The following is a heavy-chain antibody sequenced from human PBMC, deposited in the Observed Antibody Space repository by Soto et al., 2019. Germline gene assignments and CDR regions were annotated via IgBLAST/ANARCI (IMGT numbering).Heavy chain of an antibody. CDR1: GGSIRSGGYS. CDR3: ARDYYDGSGYYYVGYFDY. J-gene: IGHJ4*02. D-gene: IGHD3-22*01. CDR2: IYHSGST. Sequence: LSLTCAVSGGSIRSGGYSWSWIRQPPGKGLEWIGYIYHSGSTYYNPSLKSRVTISVDTSKNQFSLKLSSVTAADTAVYYCARDYYDGSGYYYVGYFDYWGQGTLVTVSS. V-gene: IGHV4-30-2*05.